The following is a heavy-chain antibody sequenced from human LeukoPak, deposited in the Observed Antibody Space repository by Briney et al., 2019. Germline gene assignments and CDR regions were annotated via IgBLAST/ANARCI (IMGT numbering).Heavy chain of an antibody. D-gene: IGHD3-3*02. CDR2: ISAYNGNT. CDR3: ARAPIFGVVTTFDY. J-gene: IGHJ4*02. CDR1: GYTFTSYG. V-gene: IGHV1-18*01. Sequence: ASVKVSCKASGYTFTSYGISWVRQAPGQGLEWMGWISAYNGNTNYAQKFQGRVTITRDTSASTAYMELSSLRSEDTAVYYCARAPIFGVVTTFDYWGQGTLVTVSS.